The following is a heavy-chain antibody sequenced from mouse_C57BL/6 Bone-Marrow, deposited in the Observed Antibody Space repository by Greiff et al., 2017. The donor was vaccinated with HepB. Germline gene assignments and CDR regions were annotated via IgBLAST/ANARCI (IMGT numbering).Heavy chain of an antibody. CDR1: GYAFSSSW. D-gene: IGHD1-3*01. V-gene: IGHV1-82*01. CDR2: IYPGDGDT. CDR3: AREGVKGAMDY. J-gene: IGHJ4*01. Sequence: QVQLKESGPELVKPGASVKISCKASGYAFSSSWMNWVKQRPGKGLEWIGRIYPGDGDTNYNGKFKGKATLTADKSSSTAYMQLSSLTSEDSAVYFCAREGVKGAMDYWGQGTSVTVSS.